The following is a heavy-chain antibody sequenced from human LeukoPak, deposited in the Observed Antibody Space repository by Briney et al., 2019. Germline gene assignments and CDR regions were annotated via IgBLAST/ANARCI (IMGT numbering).Heavy chain of an antibody. Sequence: GGSLRLSCEASGFTFNSHWMSWVRQAPGEGLEWVASINQDKTALRYVDSVRDRFTISRDNARSLLYLEMSSLRAEDTAVYFCARLKDYRTVYDYWGPGTLVTVSS. CDR3: ARLKDYRTVYDY. V-gene: IGHV3-7*02. CDR1: GFTFNSHW. D-gene: IGHD4-11*01. CDR2: INQDKTAL. J-gene: IGHJ4*02.